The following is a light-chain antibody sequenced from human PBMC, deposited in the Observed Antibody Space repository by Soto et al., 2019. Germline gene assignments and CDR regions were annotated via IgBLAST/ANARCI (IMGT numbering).Light chain of an antibody. CDR3: QQYGSSFT. V-gene: IGKV3-20*01. J-gene: IGKJ3*01. Sequence: EIVLTQSPGTLSLSPGERATLSCRASQSVSSSYLAWYQQKPGQAPRLLIYGASSRATGIPDRFSGSGSGTAFTLTISRLEPEDYAVYYCQQYGSSFTFGPGTKVDI. CDR1: QSVSSSY. CDR2: GAS.